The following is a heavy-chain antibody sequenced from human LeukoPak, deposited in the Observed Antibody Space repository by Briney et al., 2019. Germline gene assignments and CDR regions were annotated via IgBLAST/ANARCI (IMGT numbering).Heavy chain of an antibody. CDR1: GGSISSYY. J-gene: IGHJ3*01. CDR3: ARISSSNWYNERGAFDV. CDR2: INHSGST. V-gene: IGHV4-34*01. Sequence: SETLSLTCTVSGGSISSYYCSWIRQPPGKGLEWIGEINHSGSTNYNPSLKSRVTISVDTSKNQFSLKLRSVTAADTAVYYCARISSSNWYNERGAFDVWGQGTMVTVSS. D-gene: IGHD6-13*01.